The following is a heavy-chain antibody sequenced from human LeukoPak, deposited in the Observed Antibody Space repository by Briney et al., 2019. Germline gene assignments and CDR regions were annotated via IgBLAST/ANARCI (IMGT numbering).Heavy chain of an antibody. CDR1: GFTFSSFG. D-gene: IGHD3-10*01. CDR2: ISWNSGSI. J-gene: IGHJ6*03. CDR3: AKDNSPKRLGFMDV. Sequence: GGSLRLSCAASGFTFSSFGMHWVRQAPGKGLEWVSGISWNSGSIGYADSVKGRFTISRDNAKNSLYLQMNSLRAEDTALYYCAKDNSPKRLGFMDVWGKGTTVTNSS. V-gene: IGHV3-9*01.